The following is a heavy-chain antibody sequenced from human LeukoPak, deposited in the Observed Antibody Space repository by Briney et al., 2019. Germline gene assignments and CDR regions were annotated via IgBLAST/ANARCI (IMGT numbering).Heavy chain of an antibody. CDR1: GYTSTSYG. J-gene: IGHJ5*02. CDR3: ARDEGYYYDSSGYYYWFDP. Sequence: ASLKVSCKASGYTSTSYGISWVRQAPGQGLEWMGWISAYNGNTNYAQKLQGRVTMTTDTSTSTAYMELRSLRSDDTAVYYCARDEGYYYDSSGYYYWFDPWGQGTLVTVSS. D-gene: IGHD3-22*01. V-gene: IGHV1-18*01. CDR2: ISAYNGNT.